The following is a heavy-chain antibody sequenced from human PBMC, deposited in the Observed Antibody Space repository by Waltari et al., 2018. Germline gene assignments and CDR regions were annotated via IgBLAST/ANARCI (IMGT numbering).Heavy chain of an antibody. CDR2: ISTRGSTL. Sequence: EVQLVESGGGLVQPGGSLRLSCAASGFTFSSYEMNWVRQAPGKGLECVSFISTRGSTLYYAGSVKGRFTIARDNAKNSLYLQMNSLRAEDTAVYYCTREGFNWFDPWGQGTLVTVSS. CDR1: GFTFSSYE. J-gene: IGHJ5*02. V-gene: IGHV3-48*03. CDR3: TREGFNWFDP.